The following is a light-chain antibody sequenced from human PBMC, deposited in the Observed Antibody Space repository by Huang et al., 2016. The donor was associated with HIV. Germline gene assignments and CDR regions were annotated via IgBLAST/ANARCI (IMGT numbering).Light chain of an antibody. J-gene: IGKJ2*01. Sequence: EIVLTQSPATLSLSPGERATLPCRATQSIRTRYLAWFQQKPGLAPRLLIYDASNRATGIPDRFSGGGSGTDFTLTISRLEPEDFAVYYCQQYGSSSYTFGQGTKLELK. CDR2: DAS. CDR3: QQYGSSSYT. CDR1: QSIRTRY. V-gene: IGKV3D-20*01.